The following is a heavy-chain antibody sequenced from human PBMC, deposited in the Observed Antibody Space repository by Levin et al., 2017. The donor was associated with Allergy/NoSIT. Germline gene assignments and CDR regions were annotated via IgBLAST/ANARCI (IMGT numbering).Heavy chain of an antibody. CDR2: IYYSGST. J-gene: IGHJ6*02. Sequence: SETLSLTCTVSGGSISSGGYYWSWIRQHPGKGLEWIGYIYYSGSTYYNPSLKSRVTISVDPSKNQFSLRLSSVTAADTAVYYCARRRSGYDGGVSYGMDVWGQGTTVTVSS. V-gene: IGHV4-31*03. D-gene: IGHD5-12*01. CDR1: GGSISSGGYY. CDR3: ARRRSGYDGGVSYGMDV.